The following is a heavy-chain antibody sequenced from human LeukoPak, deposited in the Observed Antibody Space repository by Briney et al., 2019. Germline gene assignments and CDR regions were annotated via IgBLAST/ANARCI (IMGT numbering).Heavy chain of an antibody. V-gene: IGHV4-31*03. CDR3: AASIAAPFDL. Sequence: PSETLSLTCTVSGGSISSGGYYWSWIRQHPGKGLEWIGNIYYSGSTYYNPSLKSRVTISVDTSKNQFSLKLSSVTAADTAVYYCAASIAAPFDLWGRGTLVTVSS. CDR1: GGSISSGGYY. CDR2: IYYSGST. J-gene: IGHJ2*01. D-gene: IGHD6-6*01.